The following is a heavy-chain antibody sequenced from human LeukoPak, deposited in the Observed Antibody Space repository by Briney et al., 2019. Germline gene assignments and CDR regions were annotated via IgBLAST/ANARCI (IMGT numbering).Heavy chain of an antibody. CDR2: ISSSSRTI. CDR3: TASWPKVREGDQ. Sequence: GGSLRLSCAASAFTLSTYRMAWVHPAPGEGRVWISYISSSSRTIYYADSVKGRFTISRDNSKNTLYLQMNSLRAEDTAVYYCTASWPKVREGDQWGQGTLVTVSS. CDR1: AFTLSTYR. J-gene: IGHJ4*02. D-gene: IGHD3-10*01. V-gene: IGHV3-48*01.